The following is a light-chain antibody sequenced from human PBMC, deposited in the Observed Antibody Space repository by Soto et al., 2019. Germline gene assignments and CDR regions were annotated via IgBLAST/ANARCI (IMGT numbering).Light chain of an antibody. J-gene: IGKJ4*01. CDR1: QTILHNSNTKNY. V-gene: IGKV4-1*01. CDR3: QQYYSPPLT. CDR2: WAS. Sequence: DIVMTQSPDSLAVSLGERATFNCNSSQTILHNSNTKNYLAWYQQKPGQSPKLLLYWASTRESGVPDRFSGSGSGTVFTLTISSLQAEDVAVYYCQQYYSPPLTFGGGTKVEIK.